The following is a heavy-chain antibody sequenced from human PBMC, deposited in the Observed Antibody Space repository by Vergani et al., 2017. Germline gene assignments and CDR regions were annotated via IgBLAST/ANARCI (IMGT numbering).Heavy chain of an antibody. CDR3: ARGGYCSSTSCSKPHHYFDY. V-gene: IGHV4-61*05. CDR2: IYYSGST. D-gene: IGHD2-2*01. Sequence: QLQLQESGPGLVKPSETLSLTCTVSGGSISSSSYYWSWIRQPPGKGLEWIGYIYYSGSTNYNPSLKSRVTISVDTSKNQFSLKLSSVTAADTAVYYCARGGYCSSTSCSKPHHYFDYWGQGTLVTVSS. CDR1: GGSISSSSYY. J-gene: IGHJ4*02.